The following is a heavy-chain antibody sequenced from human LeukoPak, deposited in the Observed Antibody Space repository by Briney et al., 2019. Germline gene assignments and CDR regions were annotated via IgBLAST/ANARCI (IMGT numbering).Heavy chain of an antibody. D-gene: IGHD6-19*01. J-gene: IGHJ4*02. CDR1: GGSISSSSYY. Sequence: PSETLSLTCTVPGGSISSSSYYWGWIRQPPGKGLEWIGSIYYSGSTYYNPSLKSRVTISVDTSKNQFSLKLSSVTAADTAVFYCARHSSGWLFDYWGQGTPVTVSS. V-gene: IGHV4-39*01. CDR2: IYYSGST. CDR3: ARHSSGWLFDY.